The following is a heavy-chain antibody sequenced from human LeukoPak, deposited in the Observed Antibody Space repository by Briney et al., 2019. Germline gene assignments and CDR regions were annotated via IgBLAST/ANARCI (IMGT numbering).Heavy chain of an antibody. D-gene: IGHD3-22*01. CDR1: GFTFSSYA. CDR3: AKDTMIVVVTSLYYFDY. J-gene: IGHJ4*02. V-gene: IGHV3-23*01. Sequence: GGSLRLSCAASGFTFSSYAMSWVRQAPGKGLEWVSAISGSGGSTYYADSVKGRFTISRDNSKNTLYLQMNSLRAEDTAVYYCAKDTMIVVVTSLYYFDYWGQGTLVTVSS. CDR2: ISGSGGST.